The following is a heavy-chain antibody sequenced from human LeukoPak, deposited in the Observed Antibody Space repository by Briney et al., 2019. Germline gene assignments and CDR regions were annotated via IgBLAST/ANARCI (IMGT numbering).Heavy chain of an antibody. J-gene: IGHJ3*02. D-gene: IGHD2-2*01. V-gene: IGHV1-58*02. Sequence: SVNVSCKASLFTFTRSAMQGVRQARRQRREWIGWIVVGSGKTNSAQKFQERVTITRDMSTSTAYMELSSLRSEDTAVYYCAADSRCTSTSCNYAFDIWGQGTMVTVSS. CDR2: IVVGSGKT. CDR1: LFTFTRSA. CDR3: AADSRCTSTSCNYAFDI.